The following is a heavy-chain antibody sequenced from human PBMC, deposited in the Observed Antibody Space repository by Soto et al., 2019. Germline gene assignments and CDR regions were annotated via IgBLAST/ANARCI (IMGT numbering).Heavy chain of an antibody. D-gene: IGHD6-13*01. V-gene: IGHV4-39*01. J-gene: IGHJ5*02. Sequence: SETLSLTCTVSGGSISSSSYYWGWIRQPPGKGLEWIGSIYYSGSTYYNPSLKSRVTISVDTSKNQFSLKLSSVTAADTAVYYCARGWGGIAAAWSAAGFWFDPWGQGTLVTVSS. CDR3: ARGWGGIAAAWSAAGFWFDP. CDR1: GGSISSSSYY. CDR2: IYYSGST.